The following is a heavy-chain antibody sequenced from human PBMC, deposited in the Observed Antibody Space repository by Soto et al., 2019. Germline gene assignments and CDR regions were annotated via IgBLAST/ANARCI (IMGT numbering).Heavy chain of an antibody. D-gene: IGHD3-10*01. V-gene: IGHV3-23*01. CDR1: GLTFGSRA. Sequence: GGSLRLSCVASGLTFGSRAMSWVRQAPGEGLQWVSTITDTGGDAKYADSVRGRFVISRDNSKKTLYLQMTSLTAEDSAMYYCARGSTDSYPGSRIFDFWGRGTLVTVS. CDR2: ITDTGGDA. CDR3: ARGSTDSYPGSRIFDF. J-gene: IGHJ4*02.